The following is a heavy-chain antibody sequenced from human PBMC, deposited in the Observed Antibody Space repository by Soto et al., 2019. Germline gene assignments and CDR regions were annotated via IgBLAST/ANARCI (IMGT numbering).Heavy chain of an antibody. CDR2: MSGSGRMT. CDR3: SREIGENGQVPIPGNY. Sequence: PGGSLSHSCAASGFTYSDYAMTWVRPAPGKGLEWVSGMSGSGRMTYYADSVKGHFTISRDNSKNTVYLQMNNLRAEDTAVYYCSREIGENGQVPIPGNYWGQGSLGTVAS. CDR1: GFTYSDYA. V-gene: IGHV3-23*01. J-gene: IGHJ4*02. D-gene: IGHD2-8*01.